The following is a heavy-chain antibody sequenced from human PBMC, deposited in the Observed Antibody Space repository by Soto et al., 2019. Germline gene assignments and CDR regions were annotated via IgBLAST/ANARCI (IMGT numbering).Heavy chain of an antibody. CDR1: GFIFSSYA. V-gene: IGHV3-23*01. D-gene: IGHD6-13*01. Sequence: LRLSCAASGFIFSSYAMTWVRQAPGKGLEWVSGISGSGSSIYYADSVKGRFTISRDRSMNTLYLQMNSLRADDTAVYYCSKASLAAAAYYYFDYWGQGTLVTSPQ. CDR2: ISGSGSSI. CDR3: SKASLAAAAYYYFDY. J-gene: IGHJ4*02.